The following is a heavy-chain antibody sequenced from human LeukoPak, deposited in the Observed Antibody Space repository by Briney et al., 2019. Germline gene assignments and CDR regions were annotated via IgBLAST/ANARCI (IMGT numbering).Heavy chain of an antibody. Sequence: SETLSLTCTVSGGSISSYYRSWIRQPPGKGLEWIGYIYYSGSTNYNPSLKSRVTISVDTSKNQFSLKLSSVTAADTAVYYCARAYYGQMYYFDYWGQGTLVTVSS. J-gene: IGHJ4*02. D-gene: IGHD3-10*01. CDR3: ARAYYGQMYYFDY. CDR2: IYYSGST. CDR1: GGSISSYY. V-gene: IGHV4-59*01.